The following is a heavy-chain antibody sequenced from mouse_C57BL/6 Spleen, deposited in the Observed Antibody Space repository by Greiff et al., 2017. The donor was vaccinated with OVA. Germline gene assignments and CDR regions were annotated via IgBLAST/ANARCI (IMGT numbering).Heavy chain of an antibody. CDR2: ISSGGSYT. CDR1: GFTFSSYG. J-gene: IGHJ4*01. CDR3: ARQYGNYMGYAMDY. V-gene: IGHV5-6*02. D-gene: IGHD2-1*01. Sequence: DVKLVESGGDLVKPGGSLKLSCAASGFTFSSYGMSWVRQTPDKRLEWVATISSGGSYTYYPDSVKGRFTISRDNAKNTLYLQMSSLKSEDTAMYYCARQYGNYMGYAMDYWGQGTSVTVSS.